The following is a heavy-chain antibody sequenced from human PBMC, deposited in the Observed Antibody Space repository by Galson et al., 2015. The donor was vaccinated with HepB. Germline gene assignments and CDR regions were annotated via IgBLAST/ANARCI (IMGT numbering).Heavy chain of an antibody. CDR1: GYTFTSYA. J-gene: IGHJ4*02. D-gene: IGHD6-19*01. CDR2: INAGNGNT. CDR3: AREAVAGYFDY. Sequence: SVKVSCKASGYTFTSYAMHWVRQAPGQRPEWMGWINAGNGNTKYSQKFQGRVTITRDTSASTAYMEPSSLRSEDTAVYYCAREAVAGYFDYWGQGTLVTVSS. V-gene: IGHV1-3*01.